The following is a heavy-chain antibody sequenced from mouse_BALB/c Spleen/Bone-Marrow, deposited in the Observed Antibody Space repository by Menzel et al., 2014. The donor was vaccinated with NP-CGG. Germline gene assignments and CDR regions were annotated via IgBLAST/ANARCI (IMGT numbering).Heavy chain of an antibody. V-gene: IGHV4-1*02. CDR1: GFDFSRYW. J-gene: IGHJ1*01. D-gene: IGHD1-1*01. Sequence: EVMLVESGGGLVQPGGSLKLSCAASGFDFSRYWMSWVRQAPGKGLEWIGEINPDSNTINYTPSLKDKFIISRDNAKNTLYLQMSKVRSEDTALYYCARLNYYGNLFVWGPGTTVTVSS. CDR3: ARLNYYGNLFV. CDR2: INPDSNTI.